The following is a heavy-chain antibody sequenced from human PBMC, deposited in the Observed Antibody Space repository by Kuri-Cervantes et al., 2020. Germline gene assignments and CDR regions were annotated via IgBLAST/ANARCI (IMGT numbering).Heavy chain of an antibody. CDR3: AVGIGRGVMPTTEF. D-gene: IGHD3-16*01. J-gene: IGHJ4*02. Sequence: GESLKISCAGSGFPLSNYAMHWVRQAPGWGLKWVSFIKFDGTDEQYADSVMGRFTISRDTSKNTLYLQMTSVRPDDTAIYYRAVGIGRGVMPTTEFWGQGTLVTVSS. V-gene: IGHV3-30*02. CDR1: GFPLSNYA. CDR2: IKFDGTDE.